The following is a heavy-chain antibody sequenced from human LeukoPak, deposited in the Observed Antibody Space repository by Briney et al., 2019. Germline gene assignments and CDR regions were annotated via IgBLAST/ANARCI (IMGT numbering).Heavy chain of an antibody. CDR2: IIPILGIA. V-gene: IGHV1-69*04. D-gene: IGHD3-22*01. Sequence: SVRVSCKASGGTFSSYAISWVRQAPGQGLEWMGRIIPILGIANYAQKFQGRVTITADKSTSTAYMELSSLRSEDTAVYYCARDYYYDSSGYPFLGYWGQGTLVTVSS. CDR1: GGTFSSYA. CDR3: ARDYYYDSSGYPFLGY. J-gene: IGHJ4*02.